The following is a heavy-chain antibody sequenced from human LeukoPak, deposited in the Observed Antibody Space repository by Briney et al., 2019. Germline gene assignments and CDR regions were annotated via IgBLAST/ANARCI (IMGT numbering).Heavy chain of an antibody. CDR2: INPNSGGT. V-gene: IGHV1-2*02. CDR1: GYTFTGYY. Sequence: GASVKVSCKASGYTFTGYYMHWVRQAPGQGLEWMGWINPNSGGTNYAQKFQGRVTMTRDTSISTAYMELSRLRSDDTAVYYCARDTRSITMVQGVIPSFDYWGQGTLVTVSS. D-gene: IGHD3-10*01. CDR3: ARDTRSITMVQGVIPSFDY. J-gene: IGHJ4*02.